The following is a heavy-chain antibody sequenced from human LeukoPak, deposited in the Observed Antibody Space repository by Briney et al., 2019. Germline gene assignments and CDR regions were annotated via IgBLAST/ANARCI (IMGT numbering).Heavy chain of an antibody. Sequence: PGGSLRLSCAASGFTFSSYGMHWVRQAPGKGLERVAVIWYDGSNKYYADSVKGRFTISRDNSKNTLYLQMNSLRAEDTAVYYCARDIETSLYQLLESPNRNYYYYGMDVWGQGTTVTVSS. CDR2: IWYDGSNK. CDR1: GFTFSSYG. V-gene: IGHV3-33*01. J-gene: IGHJ6*02. CDR3: ARDIETSLYQLLESPNRNYYYYGMDV. D-gene: IGHD2-2*01.